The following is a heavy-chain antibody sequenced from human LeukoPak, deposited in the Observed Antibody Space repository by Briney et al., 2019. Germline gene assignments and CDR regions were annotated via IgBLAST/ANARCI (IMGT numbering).Heavy chain of an antibody. J-gene: IGHJ4*02. CDR3: ARGGKYSYGCGY. V-gene: IGHV4-34*01. CDR1: GGSFSGYY. CDR2: INHSGST. D-gene: IGHD5-18*01. Sequence: PSETLSLTCAVYGGSFSGYYWSWIRQPPGKGLEWIGEINHSGSTSYNPSLKSRVTISVDTSKNQFSLKLSSVTAADTAVYYCARGGKYSYGCGYWGQGTLVTVSS.